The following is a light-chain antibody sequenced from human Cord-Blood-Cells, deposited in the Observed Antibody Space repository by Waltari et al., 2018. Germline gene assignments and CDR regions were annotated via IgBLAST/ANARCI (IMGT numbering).Light chain of an antibody. J-gene: IGLJ1*01. V-gene: IGLV2-23*01. CDR1: SSDVGSYNL. Sequence: QSALTQPASVSGSPGQSITISCTGTSSDVGSYNLVSWYHQHPGKAPKLMIYEGSKRRSGVSKRFSGSKSGNTASLTSSGLQAEDEADYYCCSYAGSEYVFGTGTKVTVL. CDR2: EGS. CDR3: CSYAGSEYV.